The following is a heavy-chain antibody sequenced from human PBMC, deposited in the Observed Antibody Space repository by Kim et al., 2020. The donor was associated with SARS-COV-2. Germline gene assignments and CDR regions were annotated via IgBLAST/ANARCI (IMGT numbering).Heavy chain of an antibody. CDR1: GYALTELS. CDR3: ASSHYYGSGTYYNVY. CDR2: FDPEDGET. D-gene: IGHD3-10*01. V-gene: IGHV1-24*01. Sequence: ASVKVSCKVSGYALTELSMHWVRQVPGEGLEWMGGFDPEDGETIYTQKYQGRVTMTEDTSTDTSYMELTSLRPEDTAVYYCASSHYYGSGTYYNVYWVQRTLVFVSS. J-gene: IGHJ4*02.